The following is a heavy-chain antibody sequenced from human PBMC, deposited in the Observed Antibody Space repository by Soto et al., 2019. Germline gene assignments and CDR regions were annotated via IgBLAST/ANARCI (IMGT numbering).Heavy chain of an antibody. J-gene: IGHJ4*02. D-gene: IGHD3-10*01. Sequence: TLSLTCTVSGGSISSGDSYWTWIRQHPGTGLEWIGYIYYSGSAYYNQSLKSRVTISVDTSRSQFSLKLSSVTAADTAVYYCARTFYYGSGTSDYWGQGTLVTVSS. V-gene: IGHV4-31*03. CDR3: ARTFYYGSGTSDY. CDR1: GGSISSGDSY. CDR2: IYYSGSA.